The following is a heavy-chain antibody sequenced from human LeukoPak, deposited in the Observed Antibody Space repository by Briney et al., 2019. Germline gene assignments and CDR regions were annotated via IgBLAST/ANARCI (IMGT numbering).Heavy chain of an antibody. V-gene: IGHV1-8*01. J-gene: IGHJ6*03. Sequence: GASVKVSCKASGYTFTSYDINWVRQATGQGLEWMGWMNPNSGNTGYAQKFQGRATMTRNTSISTAYMELSSLRSEDTAVYYCARGRGSSSSWYDYYYYYYMDVWGKGTTVTVSS. CDR1: GYTFTSYD. CDR3: ARGRGSSSSWYDYYYYYYMDV. CDR2: MNPNSGNT. D-gene: IGHD6-13*01.